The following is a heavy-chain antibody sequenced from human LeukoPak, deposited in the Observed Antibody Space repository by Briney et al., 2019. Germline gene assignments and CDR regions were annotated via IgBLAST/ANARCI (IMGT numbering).Heavy chain of an antibody. V-gene: IGHV4-34*01. D-gene: IGHD3-10*01. CDR3: ARVLRKGVSYFDY. CDR2: INHSGST. Sequence: SETLSLTCAVYGGSFSGYYWSWIRQPPGKGLEWIGEINHSGSTNYNPSLKSRVTISVDTSKNQFPLKLSSVTAADTAVYYCARVLRKGVSYFDYWGQGTPVTVSS. J-gene: IGHJ4*02. CDR1: GGSFSGYY.